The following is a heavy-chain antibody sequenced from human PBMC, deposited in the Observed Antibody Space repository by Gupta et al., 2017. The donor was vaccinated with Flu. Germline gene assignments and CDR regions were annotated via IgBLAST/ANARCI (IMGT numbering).Heavy chain of an antibody. V-gene: IGHV3-23*01. Sequence: SCCTMAWVRQAPGTGLQWVSSINSEGNTYYTDSVKGRFIISRDYSKNMLYLQMNSLAAEDTAIYYCVKGGPLARIPDYWGQGALVTVSS. CDR3: VKGGPLARIPDY. CDR1: SCCT. J-gene: IGHJ4*02. CDR2: INSEGNT. D-gene: IGHD2-21*01.